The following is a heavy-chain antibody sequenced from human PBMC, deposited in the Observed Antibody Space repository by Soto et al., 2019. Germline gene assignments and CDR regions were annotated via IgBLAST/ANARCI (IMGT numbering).Heavy chain of an antibody. Sequence: QMQLQESGPGLVKPSQTLSLTCTVSGGSISTGGYYWTWIRQHPGKGLKWIGYIYYSGSTYYNPSLKSRVTISVDTSKNQFSLKLSSVTAADTAVYYCARGLSVTLFDNWSQGTLVIVSS. J-gene: IGHJ4*02. CDR1: GGSISTGGYY. CDR3: ARGLSVTLFDN. D-gene: IGHD4-17*01. V-gene: IGHV4-31*03. CDR2: IYYSGST.